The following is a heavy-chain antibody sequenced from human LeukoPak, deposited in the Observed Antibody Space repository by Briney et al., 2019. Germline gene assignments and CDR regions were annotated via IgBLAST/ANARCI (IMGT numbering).Heavy chain of an antibody. D-gene: IGHD3-10*01. CDR3: ARDGSGSKDAFDI. CDR2: IYSGGST. CDR1: GFTVSSNY. V-gene: IGHV3-53*01. J-gene: IGHJ3*02. Sequence: GRSLRLSCAASGFTVSSNYMSWVRQAPGKGLEWVSVIYSGGSTYYADSVKGRFTISRDNSKNTLYLQMNSLRAEDTAVYYCARDGSGSKDAFDIWGQGTMVTVSS.